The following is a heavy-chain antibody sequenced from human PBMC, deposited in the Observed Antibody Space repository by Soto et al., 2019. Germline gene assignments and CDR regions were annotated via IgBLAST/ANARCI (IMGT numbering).Heavy chain of an antibody. V-gene: IGHV4-30-4*01. CDR1: GGSISSGDYY. CDR3: ARVTVRGVMYY. Sequence: SETLSLTCTVSGGSISSGDYYWSWIRQPPGKGLEWIGYIYYSGSTYYNPSLKSRVTISVDTSKNQFSLKLSSVTAADTAVYYCARVTVRGVMYYWGQGTLVTVSS. CDR2: IYYSGST. J-gene: IGHJ4*02. D-gene: IGHD3-10*01.